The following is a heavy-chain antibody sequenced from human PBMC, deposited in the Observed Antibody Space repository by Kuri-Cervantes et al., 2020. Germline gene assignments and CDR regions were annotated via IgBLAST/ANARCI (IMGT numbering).Heavy chain of an antibody. D-gene: IGHD3-3*01. Sequence: SETLSLTCTVSGGSISSSSYYWGWIRQPPGKGLEWIGSIYYSGSTYYNPSLKSRVTISVDTSKNQFSLKLSSVTAADTAVCYCATDGSYDFWSGYYYGMDVWGQGTTVTVSS. CDR1: GGSISSSSYY. J-gene: IGHJ6*02. CDR2: IYYSGST. V-gene: IGHV4-39*01. CDR3: ATDGSYDFWSGYYYGMDV.